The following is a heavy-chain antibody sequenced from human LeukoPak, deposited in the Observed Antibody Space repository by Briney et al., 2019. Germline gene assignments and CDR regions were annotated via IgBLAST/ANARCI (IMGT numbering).Heavy chain of an antibody. CDR2: IYTSGST. CDR3: AREDYHTSGTESGFYYYYGMDV. D-gene: IGHD3-10*01. CDR1: GGSIRSYY. V-gene: IGHV4-4*07. J-gene: IGHJ6*02. Sequence: SETLSLTCTVSGGSIRSYYWSWIRQPAGKGLEWIGRIYTSGSTNYNPSLKGRVTVSVDTSKNQLSLKLSSVTAADTAVYYCAREDYHTSGTESGFYYYYGMDVWGQGTTVTVSS.